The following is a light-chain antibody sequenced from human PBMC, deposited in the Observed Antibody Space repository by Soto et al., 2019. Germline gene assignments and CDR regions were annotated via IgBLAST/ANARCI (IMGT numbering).Light chain of an antibody. CDR3: QQYNNWTLT. Sequence: EIVMTQSPATLSVSPGEIATLSCRASQSISSNLAWYQQNPGQAPTLLMYDASTRATGFPARFSGSGSGTEFTLTISSLQSEDFAVNYCQQYNNWTLTFGGGTKGEI. CDR2: DAS. CDR1: QSISSN. V-gene: IGKV3-15*01. J-gene: IGKJ4*01.